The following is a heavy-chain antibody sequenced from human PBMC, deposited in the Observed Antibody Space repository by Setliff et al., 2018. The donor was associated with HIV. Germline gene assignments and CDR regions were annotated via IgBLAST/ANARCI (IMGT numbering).Heavy chain of an antibody. J-gene: IGHJ5*02. V-gene: IGHV4-59*08. CDR3: ARGSGGWYIDNWFDP. Sequence: PSETLSLTCTVSGDSIITYYWTWIGQPPGKGLEWIGYIHHSGSSDYTPSLRSRVTMSVDTSKNQFSLKLSSVTAADTAVYYCARGSGGWYIDNWFDPWGQGTLVTVSS. CDR1: GDSIITYY. D-gene: IGHD6-19*01. CDR2: IHHSGSS.